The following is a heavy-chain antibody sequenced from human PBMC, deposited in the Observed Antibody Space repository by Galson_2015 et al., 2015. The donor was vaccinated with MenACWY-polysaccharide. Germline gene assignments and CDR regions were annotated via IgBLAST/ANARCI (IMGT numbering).Heavy chain of an antibody. J-gene: IGHJ4*02. CDR3: ASLYNDF. CDR1: GFTFSRHW. CDR2: IDASGTFI. Sequence: LRLSCAASGFTFSRHWMHWLRQVPGKGLEWVSVIDASGTFIDYADSVKGRFTTSTDNAKNMLYLQMNSLRADDTAIYYCASLYNDFWGQGTLATVSS. D-gene: IGHD2-2*02. V-gene: IGHV3-74*01.